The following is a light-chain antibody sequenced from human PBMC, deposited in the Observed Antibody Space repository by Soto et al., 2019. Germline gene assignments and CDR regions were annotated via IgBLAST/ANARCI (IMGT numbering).Light chain of an antibody. CDR1: QSISSY. J-gene: IGKJ1*01. Sequence: DIQMTQSPSSLSASVGDRVTITCRASQSISSYLNWYQQKPGKAPKLLIYAASSLQSGVPSRFSGSGSGTDFTLTISSLEPEDFAVYYCQQYNNWPWTFGQGTKVDIK. CDR3: QQYNNWPWT. CDR2: AAS. V-gene: IGKV1-39*01.